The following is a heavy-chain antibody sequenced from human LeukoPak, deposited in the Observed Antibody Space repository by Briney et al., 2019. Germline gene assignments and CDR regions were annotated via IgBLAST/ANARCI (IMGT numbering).Heavy chain of an antibody. CDR2: IYTSGST. D-gene: IGHD2-2*01. CDR1: GGSISSGSYY. V-gene: IGHV4-61*02. J-gene: IGHJ4*02. CDR3: ARVSSHPYQLLWYYFDY. Sequence: SETLSLTCTVSGGSISSGSYYWSWIRQPAGKGLEWIGRIYTSGSTNYNPSLKSRVTISVDTSKNQFSLKLSSVTAADTAVYYCARVSSHPYQLLWYYFDYWGQGTLVTVSS.